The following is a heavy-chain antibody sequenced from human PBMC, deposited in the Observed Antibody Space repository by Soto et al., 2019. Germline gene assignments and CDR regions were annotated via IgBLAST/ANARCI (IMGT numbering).Heavy chain of an antibody. J-gene: IGHJ4*02. CDR2: IIPIFGTA. CDR1: GGTFSSYA. D-gene: IGHD5-18*01. CDR3: ARDRLFRSTAMDYQVDY. Sequence: QVQLVQSGAEVKKPGSSVKVSCKASGGTFSSYAISWVRQAPGQGLEWMGGIIPIFGTANYAQKFQGRVTLTAHESTSTAYMELSSLRSEDTAVYYCARDRLFRSTAMDYQVDYWGQGTLVTVSS. V-gene: IGHV1-69*01.